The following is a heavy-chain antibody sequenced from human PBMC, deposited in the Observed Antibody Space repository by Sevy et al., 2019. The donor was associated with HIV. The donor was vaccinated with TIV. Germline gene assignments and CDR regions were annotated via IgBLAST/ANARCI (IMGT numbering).Heavy chain of an antibody. CDR1: GFTFSSYS. Sequence: GGSLRLSCAASGFTFSSYSMNWVRQAPGKGLEWVSSISSSSSYIYYADSVKGRFTISRDNTKNSLYLQMNSLRAEDTAVYYCARDSTTLYDSALDYWGQGTLVTVSS. J-gene: IGHJ4*02. V-gene: IGHV3-21*01. CDR3: ARDSTTLYDSALDY. CDR2: ISSSSSYI. D-gene: IGHD3-3*01.